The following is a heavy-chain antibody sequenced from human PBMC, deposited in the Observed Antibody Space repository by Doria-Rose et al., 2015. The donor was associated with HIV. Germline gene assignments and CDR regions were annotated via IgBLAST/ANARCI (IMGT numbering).Heavy chain of an antibody. Sequence: SGPGLVKPSETLSLTCTVSGGSISSYYWNWIRQPPGKGLEWIGNIYHSGSTNYNPSLKSRVTISVDTSKNQFSLKLSSVTVADTAVYYCARGGYDFWSGYPGVGYYYMDVWGKGTTVAVSS. CDR3: ARGGYDFWSGYPGVGYYYMDV. J-gene: IGHJ6*03. CDR1: GGSISSYY. D-gene: IGHD3-3*01. CDR2: IYHSGST. V-gene: IGHV4-59*01.